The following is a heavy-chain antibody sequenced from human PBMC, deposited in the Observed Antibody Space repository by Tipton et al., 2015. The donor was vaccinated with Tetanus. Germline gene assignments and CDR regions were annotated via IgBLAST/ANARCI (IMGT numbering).Heavy chain of an antibody. CDR2: IYTSGST. CDR3: ARHKDYYYYVMDV. J-gene: IGHJ6*02. Sequence: TLSLTCTVSGGSISSYYWSWIRQPAGKGLEWIGRIYTSGSTNYNPSLKSRVTMSVDTSKNQFSLKLNSVTAADTAVYYCARHKDYYYYVMDVWGQGTTVTVSS. V-gene: IGHV4-4*07. CDR1: GGSISSYY.